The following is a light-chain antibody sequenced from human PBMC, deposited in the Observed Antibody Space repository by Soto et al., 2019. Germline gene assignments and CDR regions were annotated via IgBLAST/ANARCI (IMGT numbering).Light chain of an antibody. V-gene: IGLV3-1*01. CDR1: KLGDKY. CDR2: QDS. Sequence: SYELTQPPSVSVSPGQTASITCSGDKLGDKYACWYQQKPGQSHVLVIYQDSKRPSGIPERFSGSNSGNTATLTISGTQAMYEADYYCQAWDSSTGGVFGGGTKVTVL. CDR3: QAWDSSTGGV. J-gene: IGLJ2*01.